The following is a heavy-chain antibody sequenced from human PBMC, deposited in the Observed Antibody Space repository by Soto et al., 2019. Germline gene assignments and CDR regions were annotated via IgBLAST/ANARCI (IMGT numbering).Heavy chain of an antibody. V-gene: IGHV3-23*01. CDR1: GFTFSSYA. CDR3: ANGCGGTCYSRIHY. J-gene: IGHJ4*02. D-gene: IGHD2-15*01. CDR2: ISDSGGST. Sequence: EVQLLESGGGLVQPGGSLRLSCAASGFTFSSYAMSWARQAPGKGLEWVSGISDSGGSTYYADSVKGRFTISRDNSKNTLYLQMNSLRAEDTAVYYCANGCGGTCYSRIHYWGQGTLVTVSS.